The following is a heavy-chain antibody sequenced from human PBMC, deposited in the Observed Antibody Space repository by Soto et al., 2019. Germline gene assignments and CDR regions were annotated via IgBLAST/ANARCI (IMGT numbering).Heavy chain of an antibody. V-gene: IGHV4-39*01. CDR3: ERHNARSRLDNWFDP. J-gene: IGHJ5*02. Sequence: QLQLQESGPGLVKPSETLSLTCTVSGGSISSSSYYWGWIRQPPGQGLEWIGSIYYSGNTYYNPSIKTRVTISVDTSKNQFSLKLSSATVSYSAVYYCERHNARSRLDNWFDPWGQGTLVTVSS. D-gene: IGHD1-26*01. CDR1: GGSISSSSYY. CDR2: IYYSGNT.